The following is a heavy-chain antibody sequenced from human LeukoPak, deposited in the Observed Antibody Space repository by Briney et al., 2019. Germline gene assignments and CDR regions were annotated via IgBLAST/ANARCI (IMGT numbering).Heavy chain of an antibody. V-gene: IGHV3-21*01. CDR2: ISSSSSYI. D-gene: IGHD6-13*01. CDR1: GFTFSSYS. Sequence: TGGSLRLSCAASGFTFSSYSMNWVRQAPGKGLEWVSSISSSSSYIYYADSVKGRFTISRDNAKNSLYLQMNSLRAEDTAVYYCARAGRSIRPGIAAAGPRRWYYYMDVWGKGTTVTVSS. J-gene: IGHJ6*03. CDR3: ARAGRSIRPGIAAAGPRRWYYYMDV.